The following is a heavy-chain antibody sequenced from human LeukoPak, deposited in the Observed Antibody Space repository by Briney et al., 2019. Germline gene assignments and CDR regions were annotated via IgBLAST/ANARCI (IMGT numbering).Heavy chain of an antibody. CDR1: GYTFTGYY. Sequence: ASVKVSCKASGYTFTGYYMHWVRQAPGQGLEWKGWINPNSGGTNYAQKFQGRVTMTRDTSISTAYMELSRLRSDDTAVYYCARDHVYCSGGSCYYNWFDPWGQGTLVTVSS. V-gene: IGHV1-2*02. CDR3: ARDHVYCSGGSCYYNWFDP. CDR2: INPNSGGT. D-gene: IGHD2-15*01. J-gene: IGHJ5*02.